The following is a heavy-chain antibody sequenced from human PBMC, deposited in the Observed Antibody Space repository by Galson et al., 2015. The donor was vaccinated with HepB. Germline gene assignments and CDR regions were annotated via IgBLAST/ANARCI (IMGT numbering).Heavy chain of an antibody. V-gene: IGHV3-23*01. D-gene: IGHD3-16*01. J-gene: IGHJ4*02. CDR1: GFTFNNYA. CDR2: LSISGDDA. Sequence: SLRLSCAASGFTFNNYAMSWVRQTAGKGLEWVAALSISGDDAYYAGSVKGRFTISRDNSKNTLFLQMNSLRAEDTAIYYCAKDSLGDDEFICSFDYWGQGALVTGSS. CDR3: AKDSLGDDEFICSFDY.